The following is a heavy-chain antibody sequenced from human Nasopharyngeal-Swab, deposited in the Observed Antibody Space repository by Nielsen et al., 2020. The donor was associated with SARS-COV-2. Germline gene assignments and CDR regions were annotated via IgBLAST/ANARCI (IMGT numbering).Heavy chain of an antibody. J-gene: IGHJ4*02. CDR3: ARVLYSSSWYFDY. D-gene: IGHD6-13*01. CDR1: GFTFSSYA. Sequence: GESLKISCVASGFTFSSYAISWVRQAPGKGLEWVSWTGGTGDTYFEDSVKGRFTISRDNSKNTVDLQMNSLRAEDTAVYYCARVLYSSSWYFDYWGQGTLVTVSS. CDR2: TGGTGDT. V-gene: IGHV3-23*01.